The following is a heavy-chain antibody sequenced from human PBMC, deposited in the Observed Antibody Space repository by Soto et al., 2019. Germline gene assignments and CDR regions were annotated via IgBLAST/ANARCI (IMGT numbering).Heavy chain of an antibody. J-gene: IGHJ6*02. D-gene: IGHD3-10*01. Sequence: GASVKVSCKASGGTFSSYAISWVRQAPGQGLEWMGGIIPIFGTANYAQKFQGRVTITADESTSTAYMELSSLRSEDTAVYYCASPRRKGWFGELIYGMDVWGQGTTVTVSS. CDR2: IIPIFGTA. CDR3: ASPRRKGWFGELIYGMDV. CDR1: GGTFSSYA. V-gene: IGHV1-69*13.